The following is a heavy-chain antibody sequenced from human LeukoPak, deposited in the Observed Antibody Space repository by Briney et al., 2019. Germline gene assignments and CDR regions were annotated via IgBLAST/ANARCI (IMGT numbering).Heavy chain of an antibody. CDR2: ISYDGSNK. Sequence: PGRSLRLSCAASGFTFSSYAMHWVRQAPGKGLEWVAVISYDGSNKYYADSVKGRFTISRDNSKNTLYLQMNSLRAEDTAVYNCARRIAVADPYAEYFQHWGQGTLVTVSS. CDR1: GFTFSSYA. CDR3: ARRIAVADPYAEYFQH. J-gene: IGHJ1*01. D-gene: IGHD6-19*01. V-gene: IGHV3-30-3*01.